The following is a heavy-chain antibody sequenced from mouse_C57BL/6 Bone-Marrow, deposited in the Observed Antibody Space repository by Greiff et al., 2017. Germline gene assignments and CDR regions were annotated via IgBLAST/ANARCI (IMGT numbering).Heavy chain of an antibody. CDR3: ARDLLYCYAMDY. CDR1: GFTFSSYA. J-gene: IGHJ4*01. V-gene: IGHV5-4*01. CDR2: ISDGGSYT. Sequence: DVKLVESGGGLVKPGGSLKLSCAASGFTFSSYAMSWVRQTPEKRLEWVATISDGGSYTYYPDNVKGRFTISRDNAKNNLYLQMSHLKSEDTAMYYCARDLLYCYAMDYWGQGTSVTVSS.